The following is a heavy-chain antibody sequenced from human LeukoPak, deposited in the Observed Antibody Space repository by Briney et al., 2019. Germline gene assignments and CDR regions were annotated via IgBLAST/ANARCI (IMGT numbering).Heavy chain of an antibody. CDR1: GYTFTSYA. V-gene: IGHV1-3*01. J-gene: IGHJ4*02. CDR3: ARGEQLLLPYYFDY. CDR2: INAGNGNT. D-gene: IGHD6-13*01. Sequence: ASVKVSCKASGYTFTSYAMHWVRQAPGQRLEWMGWINAGNGNTKYSQKFQGRVTITRDTSASTAYMELSSLRSEDTAVYYCARGEQLLLPYYFDYWGQGTLSPSPQ.